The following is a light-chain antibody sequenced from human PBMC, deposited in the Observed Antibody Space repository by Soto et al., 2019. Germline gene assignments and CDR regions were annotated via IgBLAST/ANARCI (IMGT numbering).Light chain of an antibody. Sequence: QSVVTQPPSASGTPGQTVTISCSGSSSNIGSNYVYWYQQLPGTAPKLLIYNYNLRPSGGVDRFSGSRSDTSASLAIRGLRSEDEADDYCATWDDELTGPVFGCGTKVTV. CDR3: ATWDDELTGPV. J-gene: IGLJ6*01. V-gene: IGLV1-47*02. CDR1: SSNIGSNY. CDR2: NYN.